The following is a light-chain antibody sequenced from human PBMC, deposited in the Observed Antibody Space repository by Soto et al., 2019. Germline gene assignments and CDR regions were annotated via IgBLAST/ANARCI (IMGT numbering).Light chain of an antibody. CDR3: QRYNSYSPT. CDR1: QSIISW. V-gene: IGKV1-5*01. Sequence: DIQITPSTSTLAESVGDRVTITRRASQSIISWLGWYQQKPGKAPKLLMYGATSLESGVPSMISGSGSGTEFTLTISSLQPDDCATYYCQRYNSYSPTVGQGTKVYSK. CDR2: GAT. J-gene: IGKJ1*01.